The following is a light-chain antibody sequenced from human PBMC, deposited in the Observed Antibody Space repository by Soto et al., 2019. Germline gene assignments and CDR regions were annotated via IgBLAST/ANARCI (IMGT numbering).Light chain of an antibody. CDR2: DAS. J-gene: IGKJ1*01. Sequence: EIVMTQSPVTLFVSPGERATLSCRASQSVSSNLAWYQQKPGQAPRLLIYDASTRATGILVRFSGSGSGTEFTLTISSLQSEDLAVYYCQQYNDWPRTFGQGTKVQIK. V-gene: IGKV3-15*01. CDR3: QQYNDWPRT. CDR1: QSVSSN.